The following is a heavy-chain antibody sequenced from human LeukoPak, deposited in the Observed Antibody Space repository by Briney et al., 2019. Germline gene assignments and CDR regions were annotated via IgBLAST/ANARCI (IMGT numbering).Heavy chain of an antibody. D-gene: IGHD4-17*01. CDR2: MNPNSGNT. V-gene: IGHV1-8*01. CDR1: GYTFTSYD. Sequence: ASVTVSCKASGYTFTSYDINWVRQATGQGLEWMGWMNPNSGNTGYAQKFQGRVTMTRNTSISTAYMELSSLRSEDTAVYYCARGLRTTVTTRGYYWGQGTLVTVSS. CDR3: ARGLRTTVTTRGYY. J-gene: IGHJ4*02.